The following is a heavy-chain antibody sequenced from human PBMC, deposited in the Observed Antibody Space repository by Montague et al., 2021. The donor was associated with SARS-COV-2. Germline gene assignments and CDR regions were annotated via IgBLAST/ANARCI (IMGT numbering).Heavy chain of an antibody. CDR2: NYYSTNT. Sequence: SETLSLTCTVSGGSISSSSYYWVRIRQPPGMGLVGIVCNYYSTNTYYTPSLQSRITIAVYKSKNQFSLTLSSVTAADTALYYCDSPTYYYDSSGSDAFDIWGQGTMVTVSS. CDR3: DSPTYYYDSSGSDAFDI. D-gene: IGHD3-22*01. J-gene: IGHJ3*02. V-gene: IGHV4-39*01. CDR1: GGSISSSSYY.